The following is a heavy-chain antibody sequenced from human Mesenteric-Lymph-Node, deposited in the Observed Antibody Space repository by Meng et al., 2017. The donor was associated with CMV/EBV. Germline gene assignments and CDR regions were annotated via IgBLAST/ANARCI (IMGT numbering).Heavy chain of an antibody. V-gene: IGHV1-2*02. CDR1: GYTFTGYY. CDR2: INPNSGGT. CDR3: ARDLIVSRTKFYYYGMDV. J-gene: IGHJ6*02. D-gene: IGHD2-15*01. Sequence: ASVKVSCKASGYTFTGYYMHWVRQAPGQGLEWMGWINPNSGGTNYAQKFQGRVTMTRDTSTSTLYMELSSLRSEDTAVYYCARDLIVSRTKFYYYGMDVWGQGTTVTVSS.